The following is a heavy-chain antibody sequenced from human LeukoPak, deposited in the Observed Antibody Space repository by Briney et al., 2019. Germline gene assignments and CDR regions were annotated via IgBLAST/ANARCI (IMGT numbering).Heavy chain of an antibody. J-gene: IGHJ1*01. V-gene: IGHV3-23*01. CDR1: GFTFSSYA. CDR3: AKVSTYYDILTGYYIRTEYFQH. Sequence: GGSLRLSCAASGFTFSSYAMSWVRQAPGKGLEWVSAISGSGGSTYYADSVKGRFAISRDNSKNTLYLQMNSLRAEDTAVYYCAKVSTYYDILTGYYIRTEYFQHWGQGTLVTVSS. CDR2: ISGSGGST. D-gene: IGHD3-9*01.